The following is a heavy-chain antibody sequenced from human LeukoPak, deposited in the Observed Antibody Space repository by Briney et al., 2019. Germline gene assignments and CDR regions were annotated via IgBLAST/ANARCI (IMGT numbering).Heavy chain of an antibody. CDR2: ISSSGGTI. CDR3: AKWVQSGFLWFGERKGP. CDR1: GFTFSDYY. V-gene: IGHV3-11*04. J-gene: IGHJ5*02. D-gene: IGHD3-10*01. Sequence: GGSLRLSCAASGFTFSDYYMNWIRQAPGKGLEWVSYISSSGGTIYYADSVKGRFTISRDNAKNSLYLQMNSLRAEDTAVYYCAKWVQSGFLWFGERKGPWGQGTLVTVSS.